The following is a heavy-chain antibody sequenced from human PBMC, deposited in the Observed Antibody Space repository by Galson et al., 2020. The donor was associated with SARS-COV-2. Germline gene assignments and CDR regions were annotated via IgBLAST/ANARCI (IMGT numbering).Heavy chain of an antibody. CDR3: AKESIYGLFDSSGVYPFES. D-gene: IGHD3-22*01. Sequence: SETLSLTCSFRGGSFSDYSWSWIRQPPGKGLEWIGEINHSGRTTYNPSLESRVIMSADTSKKQFFLNLTSVTAADTAVYYCAKESIYGLFDSSGVYPFESWGPGTLVTVSS. CDR2: INHSGRT. J-gene: IGHJ4*02. V-gene: IGHV4-34*01. CDR1: GGSFSDYS.